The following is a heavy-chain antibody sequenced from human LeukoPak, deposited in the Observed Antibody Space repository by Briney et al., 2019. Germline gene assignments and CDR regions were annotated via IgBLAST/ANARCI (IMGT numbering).Heavy chain of an antibody. CDR3: AREIGPIQLHLWGSAFDY. D-gene: IGHD5-18*01. Sequence: ASVRVSCKASGYTFTGYYMHWVRQAPGQGLEWMGWINPSGGSTNYAQKFQGRVTMTRDTSTNTVYMELSSLRSEDTAVYYCAREIGPIQLHLWGSAFDYWGQGTLVTVSS. CDR1: GYTFTGYY. V-gene: IGHV1-46*01. CDR2: INPSGGST. J-gene: IGHJ4*02.